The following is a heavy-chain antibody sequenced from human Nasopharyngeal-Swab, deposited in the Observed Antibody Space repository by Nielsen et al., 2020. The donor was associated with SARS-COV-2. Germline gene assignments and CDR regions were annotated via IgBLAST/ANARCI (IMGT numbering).Heavy chain of an antibody. J-gene: IGHJ4*02. CDR3: ARDPSGDYYYDSSGRPRHYFDY. CDR2: IIPIFGTA. D-gene: IGHD3-22*01. Sequence: WVRQAPGQGLEWMGAIIPIFGTANYAQKFQGRVTITADESTSTAYMELSSLRSEDTAVYYCARDPSGDYYYDSSGRPRHYFDYWGQGTLVTVSS. V-gene: IGHV1-69*01.